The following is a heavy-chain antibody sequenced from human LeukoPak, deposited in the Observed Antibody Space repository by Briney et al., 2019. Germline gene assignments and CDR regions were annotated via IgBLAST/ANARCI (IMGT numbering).Heavy chain of an antibody. Sequence: SVKVSCKASGGTFSSYAISWVRQAPGQGLEWMGGIIPIFGTANYAQKFQGRVTITADESTSTAYMELSSLRSEDTAVYYCARGNPVTMIVELDYWGQGTLVTVSS. CDR1: GGTFSSYA. D-gene: IGHD3-22*01. CDR3: ARGNPVTMIVELDY. J-gene: IGHJ4*02. V-gene: IGHV1-69*13. CDR2: IIPIFGTA.